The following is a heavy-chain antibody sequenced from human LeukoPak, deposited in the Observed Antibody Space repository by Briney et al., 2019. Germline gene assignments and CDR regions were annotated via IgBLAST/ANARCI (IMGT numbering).Heavy chain of an antibody. V-gene: IGHV4-59*08. Sequence: SETLSLTCTVSGGSISSYYWSWIRQPPGKGLEWIGYINYSGSTNYNASLKSRVTMSVDTSKKQFSLTLSSVTAADTAMYYCARHRCTSSSCYFDYSYGMDVWGQGTTVTVSS. J-gene: IGHJ6*02. CDR3: ARHRCTSSSCYFDYSYGMDV. D-gene: IGHD2-2*01. CDR2: INYSGST. CDR1: GGSISSYY.